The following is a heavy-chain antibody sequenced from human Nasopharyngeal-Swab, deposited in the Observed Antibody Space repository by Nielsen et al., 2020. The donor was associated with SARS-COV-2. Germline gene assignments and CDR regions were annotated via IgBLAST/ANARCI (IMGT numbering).Heavy chain of an antibody. V-gene: IGHV2-5*02. D-gene: IGHD6-13*01. CDR2: IYWDDDK. CDR3: ASWYKSWGDYYMDV. J-gene: IGHJ6*03. Sequence: RQAPGKALEWLALIYWDDDKRYSPSLKSRLTITKDTSKNQVVLTMTNMDPVDTATYYCASWYKSWGDYYMDVWGKGTTVSFSS.